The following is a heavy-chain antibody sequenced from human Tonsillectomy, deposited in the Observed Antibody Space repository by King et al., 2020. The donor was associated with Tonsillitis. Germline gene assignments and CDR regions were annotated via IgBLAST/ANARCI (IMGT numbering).Heavy chain of an antibody. Sequence: VQLQQWGAGLLKPSETLSLTCAVYGGSFTGYYWSWIRQPPGKGLEWIGEINHSGGTSYNSSLKSRVTLSLDTSKNLFSLKLSSVTAADTAVYYCARGPRRSSWRTAGEIGYFGYWGPGTPGTVS. CDR2: INHSGGT. CDR3: ARGPRRSSWRTAGEIGYFGY. D-gene: IGHD6-13*01. CDR1: GGSFTGYY. J-gene: IGHJ4*02. V-gene: IGHV4-34*01.